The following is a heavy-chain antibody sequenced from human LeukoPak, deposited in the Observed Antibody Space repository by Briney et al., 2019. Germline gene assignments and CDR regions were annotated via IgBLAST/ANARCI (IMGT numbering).Heavy chain of an antibody. CDR3: ARGKTMVYCGGDCYRFDN. CDR1: RYTFTGYY. CDR2: ITPNSGGT. Sequence: GASVKVSCKASRYTFTGYYMHWVRQAPGQGLEWMGWITPNSGGTNYAQKFQGRVTMTRDTSISTAYMELSRLVSGDTAVYYCARGKTMVYCGGDCYRFDNWGQGTLVTVSS. V-gene: IGHV1-2*02. J-gene: IGHJ4*02. D-gene: IGHD2-21*02.